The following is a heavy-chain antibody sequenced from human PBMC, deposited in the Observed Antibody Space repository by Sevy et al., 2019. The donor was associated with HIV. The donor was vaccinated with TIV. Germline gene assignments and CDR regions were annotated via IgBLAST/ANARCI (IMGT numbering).Heavy chain of an antibody. J-gene: IGHJ4*02. D-gene: IGHD3-22*01. CDR2: IWNDGSNK. CDR3: ARGGDFNDRSAKRDFDY. V-gene: IGHV3-33*01. Sequence: GGSLRLSCAASGFTFSNYGMHWVRQAPGKGLEWVAVIWNDGSNKYYADSVKGRFTISRDNSKNTLYLQMNSLGVEDMAVYFCARGGDFNDRSAKRDFDYWGQGTLVTVSS. CDR1: GFTFSNYG.